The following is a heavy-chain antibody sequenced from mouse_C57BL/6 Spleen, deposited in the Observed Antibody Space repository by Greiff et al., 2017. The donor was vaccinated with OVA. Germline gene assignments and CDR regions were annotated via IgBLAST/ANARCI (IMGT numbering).Heavy chain of an antibody. D-gene: IGHD2-1*01. CDR3: ARSGRPIYYGNYGAYFDY. Sequence: EVQLQQSGPELVKPGASVKISCKASGYTFTDYYMNWVKQSHGKSLEWIGDINPNNGGTSYNQKFKGKATLTVDKSSSTAYMELRSLTSEDSAVYYCARSGRPIYYGNYGAYFDYWGQGTTLTVSS. V-gene: IGHV1-26*01. CDR1: GYTFTDYY. J-gene: IGHJ2*01. CDR2: INPNNGGT.